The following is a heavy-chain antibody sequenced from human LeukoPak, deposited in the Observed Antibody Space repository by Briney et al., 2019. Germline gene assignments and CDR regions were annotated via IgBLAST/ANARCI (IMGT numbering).Heavy chain of an antibody. Sequence: GGSLRLSCAASGFTFTTYGMHWVRQAPGKGLEWVSAISGSGGSTYYADSVKGRFTISRDNSKNTLYLQMNSLRAEDTAVYYCAKDAARGEDCWGQGTLVTVSS. CDR2: ISGSGGST. D-gene: IGHD3-16*01. V-gene: IGHV3-23*01. CDR3: AKDAARGEDC. CDR1: GFTFTTYG. J-gene: IGHJ4*02.